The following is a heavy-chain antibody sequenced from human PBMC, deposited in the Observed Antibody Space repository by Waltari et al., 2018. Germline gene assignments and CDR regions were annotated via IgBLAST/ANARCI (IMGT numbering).Heavy chain of an antibody. CDR3: ARGAGSGYPY. J-gene: IGHJ4*02. D-gene: IGHD3-22*01. CDR2: MYYSGST. Sequence: QVQLQESGPGLVKPSETLSLTCTVSGGSISSSYWSWSRQPPGKGLEWIGYMYYSGSTNYNPSLKSRVTISVDTSKTQFSLKLSSVTAADTAVYYCARGAGSGYPYWGQGTLVTVSS. CDR1: GGSISSSY. V-gene: IGHV4-59*01.